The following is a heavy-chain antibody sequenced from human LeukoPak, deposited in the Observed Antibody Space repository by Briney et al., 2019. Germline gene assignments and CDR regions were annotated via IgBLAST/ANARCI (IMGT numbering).Heavy chain of an antibody. CDR3: ARGPEIFSGYYYYYYGMDV. Sequence: GGSLRLSCAASGFTFSSYELNWVRQAPGEGGEWVSYISSSGSTLYYPHSVNGRFTISRDHAKHPLYLQMNSLRAEDTAVYYCARGPEIFSGYYYYYYGMDVWGQGTTVTVSS. CDR1: GFTFSSYE. D-gene: IGHD3-9*01. CDR2: ISSSGSTL. V-gene: IGHV3-48*03. J-gene: IGHJ6*02.